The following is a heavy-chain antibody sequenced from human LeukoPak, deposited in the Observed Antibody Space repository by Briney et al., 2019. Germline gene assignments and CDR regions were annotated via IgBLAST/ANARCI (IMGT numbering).Heavy chain of an antibody. Sequence: ASVKVSCKASGYTFTSYDINWVRQATGQGLEWMGWMNPNSGNTGYAQKFQGRVTMTRNTSISTAYMELSSLRSEDTAVYYCARVRSSWYIYFQHWGQGTLVTVSS. CDR1: GYTFTSYD. V-gene: IGHV1-8*01. D-gene: IGHD6-13*01. J-gene: IGHJ1*01. CDR3: ARVRSSWYIYFQH. CDR2: MNPNSGNT.